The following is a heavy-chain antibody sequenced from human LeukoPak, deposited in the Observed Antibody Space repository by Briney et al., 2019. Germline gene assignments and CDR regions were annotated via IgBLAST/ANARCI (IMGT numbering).Heavy chain of an antibody. CDR3: ARGSWNAYYYYMDV. Sequence: ASVKVSCKASGYTFTGYYMHWVRQAPGQGLEWMGWINPNSGGTNYAQKFQGRVTMTRDTSISTAYMELSRLRSDDTAVYYCARGSWNAYYYYMDVWGKGTTVTVSS. CDR2: INPNSGGT. CDR1: GYTFTGYY. J-gene: IGHJ6*03. V-gene: IGHV1-2*02. D-gene: IGHD1-1*01.